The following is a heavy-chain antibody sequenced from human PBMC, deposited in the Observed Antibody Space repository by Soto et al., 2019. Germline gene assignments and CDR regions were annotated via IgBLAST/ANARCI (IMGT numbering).Heavy chain of an antibody. CDR1: GGSISSGDYY. CDR2: IYYSGST. J-gene: IGHJ4*02. CDR3: ARASYGSGSNY. D-gene: IGHD3-10*01. Sequence: PSETLSLTCTVSGGSISSGDYYWSWIRQPPGKGLEWIGYIYYSGSTYYNPSLKSRVTISVDTSKNQFSLKLGSVTAADTAVYYCARASYGSGSNYWGQGTLVTVSS. V-gene: IGHV4-30-4*01.